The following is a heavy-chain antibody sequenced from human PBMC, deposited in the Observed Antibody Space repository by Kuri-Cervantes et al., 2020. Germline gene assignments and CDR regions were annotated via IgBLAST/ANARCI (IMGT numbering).Heavy chain of an antibody. V-gene: IGHV3-11*01. CDR2: ISSSGSTI. Sequence: GGSLRLSCAASGFTFSDYYMSWIRQAPGKGLGWVSYISSSGSTIYYADSVKGRFTISRDNAKNSLYLQMNSLRAEDTAVYYCARRDLHDAFDIWGQGTMVTVSS. J-gene: IGHJ3*02. CDR3: ARRDLHDAFDI. CDR1: GFTFSDYY.